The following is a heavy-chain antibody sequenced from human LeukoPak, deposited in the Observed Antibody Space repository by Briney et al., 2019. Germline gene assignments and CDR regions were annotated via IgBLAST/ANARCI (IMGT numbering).Heavy chain of an antibody. CDR1: GFTFSSYG. D-gene: IGHD3-10*01. CDR2: ISGSDGST. Sequence: GGTLRLSCAASGFTFSSYGMSWVRQAPGKGLEWVSAISGSDGSTYYADSVKGRFTISRDNSKNTLYLQMNSLRAEDTAVYYCAKDLTVPYGSGSYYNGGCFDYWGQGTLVTVSS. CDR3: AKDLTVPYGSGSYYNGGCFDY. J-gene: IGHJ4*02. V-gene: IGHV3-23*01.